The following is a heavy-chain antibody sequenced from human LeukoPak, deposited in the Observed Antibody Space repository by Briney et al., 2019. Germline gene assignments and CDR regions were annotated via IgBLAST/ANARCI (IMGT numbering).Heavy chain of an antibody. V-gene: IGHV1-8*01. CDR2: MNPNSGNT. CDR1: GYTFTSYD. CDR3: ARGLTMVRGVKYNWFDP. D-gene: IGHD3-10*01. J-gene: IGHJ5*02. Sequence: ASVKVSCKASGYTFTSYDINWVRQATGQGLEWMGWMNPNSGNTGYAQKFQGRVTMTRNTSISTAYMELSSLRSEDTAVYYCARGLTMVRGVKYNWFDPWGQGTLVTVSS.